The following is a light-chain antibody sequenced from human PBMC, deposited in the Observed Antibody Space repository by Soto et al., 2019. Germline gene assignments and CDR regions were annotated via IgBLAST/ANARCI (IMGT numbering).Light chain of an antibody. CDR2: EVS. CDR1: SSDVGGYNY. J-gene: IGLJ1*01. CDR3: NSFTTSSTFV. V-gene: IGLV2-14*01. Sequence: LTQPASVSGSPGQSITISCTGSSSDVGGYNYVSWYQQHPGKAPKLMIYEVSNRPSGVSNRFSGSKSGNTASLTISGLQAEDEADYYCNSFTTSSTFVFGTGTKVTVL.